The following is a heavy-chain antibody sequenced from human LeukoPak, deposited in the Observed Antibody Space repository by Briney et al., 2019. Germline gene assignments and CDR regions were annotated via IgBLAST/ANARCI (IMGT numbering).Heavy chain of an antibody. J-gene: IGHJ5*02. CDR2: IYYSGNT. D-gene: IGHD3-10*01. V-gene: IGHV4-59*01. CDR3: AREFYYGSGSSWFDP. CDR1: GGSIRGYY. Sequence: SETLSLTCTVSGGSIRGYYWSWIRQPPGKGLEWIGYIYYSGNTNYNPSFKSRVTISVDMSKKQFSLKLSSVTAADTAVYYCAREFYYGSGSSWFDPWGQGTLVTVSS.